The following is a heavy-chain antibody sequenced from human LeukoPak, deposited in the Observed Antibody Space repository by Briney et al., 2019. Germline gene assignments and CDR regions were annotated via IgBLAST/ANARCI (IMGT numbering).Heavy chain of an antibody. D-gene: IGHD3-22*01. V-gene: IGHV4-30-4*01. CDR2: IHYSGTT. J-gene: IGHJ4*02. Sequence: SGPTLVKPSQTLSLTCTVSGGSISSGDYYWSWIRQPPGNGLEWIGYIHYSGTTYYNPSLKSRVSISVDTSKNQFSLNLNSVTAADTAVYYYARNRYDDPYFFDYRGQGTLVTVSS. CDR1: GGSISSGDYY. CDR3: ARNRYDDPYFFDY.